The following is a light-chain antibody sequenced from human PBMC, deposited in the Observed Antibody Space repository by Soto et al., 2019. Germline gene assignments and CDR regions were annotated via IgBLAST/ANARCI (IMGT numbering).Light chain of an antibody. J-gene: IGLJ1*01. Sequence: QSVLTQPRSVSGSPGQSVTISCTGTSSDVGGYNYVSWYQQHPGKAPKLMIYDVSKRPSGVPDRFSGSKSGNTASLTNSGLQAEDEADYYCCSYAGSYTFNVFGTGTKVTVL. CDR2: DVS. CDR3: CSYAGSYTFNV. CDR1: SSDVGGYNY. V-gene: IGLV2-11*01.